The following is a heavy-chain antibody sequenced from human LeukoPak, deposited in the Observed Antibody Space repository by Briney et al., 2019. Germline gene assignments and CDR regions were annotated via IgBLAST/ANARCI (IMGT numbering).Heavy chain of an antibody. V-gene: IGHV1-3*01. CDR1: GYTFTSYA. J-gene: IGHJ6*02. Sequence: ASVKVSCKASGYTFTSYAMHWVRQAPGQRLEWMGWVNAGNGNTKYSQKFQGRVTITRDTSASTAYMELSSLRSEDTAVYYCARGGYCSSTSCHDHYYYGMDVWGQGTTVTVSS. D-gene: IGHD2-2*01. CDR2: VNAGNGNT. CDR3: ARGGYCSSTSCHDHYYYGMDV.